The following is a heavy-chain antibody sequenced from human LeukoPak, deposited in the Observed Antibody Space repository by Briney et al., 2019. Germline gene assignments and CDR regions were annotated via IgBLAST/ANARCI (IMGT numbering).Heavy chain of an antibody. D-gene: IGHD5-12*01. CDR1: RFTFSSYA. Sequence: GGSLRLSCAASRFTFSSYAMHWVRQAPGKGLEWVAVISYDGSNKYYEDSVKGRFTISRDNSKNTLYLQMNSLRAEDTAVYYCARGPSGYHNTGGQGTLVTVSS. J-gene: IGHJ4*02. V-gene: IGHV3-30*14. CDR2: ISYDGSNK. CDR3: ARGPSGYHNT.